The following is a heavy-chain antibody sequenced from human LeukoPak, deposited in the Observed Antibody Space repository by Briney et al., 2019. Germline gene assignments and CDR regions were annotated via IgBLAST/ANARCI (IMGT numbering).Heavy chain of an antibody. D-gene: IGHD1-26*01. CDR2: ISLSGQT. J-gene: IGHJ4*02. CDR3: SRESGAFCPFGY. Sequence: KPSETLSLTCGVSGGSIRSTNWWSWVRQPPGQGLEWIGEISLSGQTNFNPSLNGRVTMSLDESRNQLSLKLTSVTAPDTAIYYCSRESGAFCPFGYWGQGTLVIVPP. CDR1: GGSIRSTNW. V-gene: IGHV4/OR15-8*02.